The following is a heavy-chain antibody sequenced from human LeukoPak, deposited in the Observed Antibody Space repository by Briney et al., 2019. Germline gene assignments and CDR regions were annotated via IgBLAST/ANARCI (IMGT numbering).Heavy chain of an antibody. J-gene: IGHJ3*02. V-gene: IGHV4-34*01. CDR3: ARTIAAAGTAAFDI. CDR1: GGSFSGYY. D-gene: IGHD6-13*01. CDR2: INHSGST. Sequence: PSETLSLTCAVYGGSFSGYYWSWIRQPPGKGLESMGEINHSGSTNYKPSLKSRVTISVDTSKNQFSLKLSSVTAADTAVYYFARTIAAAGTAAFDIWGQGTMVTVSS.